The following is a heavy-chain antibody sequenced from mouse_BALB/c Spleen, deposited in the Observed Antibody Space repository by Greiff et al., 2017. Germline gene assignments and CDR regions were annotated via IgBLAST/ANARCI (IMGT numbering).Heavy chain of an antibody. CDR2: ISSGGST. CDR3: ARGRYGRDFDV. Sequence: EVQLVESGGGLVKPGGSLKLSCAASGFTFSSYAMSWVRQTPEKRLEWVASISSGGSTYYPDSVKGRFTISRDNARNILYLQMSSLRSEDTAMYYCARGRYGRDFDVWGAGTTVTVSS. J-gene: IGHJ1*01. D-gene: IGHD1-1*01. CDR1: GFTFSSYA. V-gene: IGHV5-6-5*01.